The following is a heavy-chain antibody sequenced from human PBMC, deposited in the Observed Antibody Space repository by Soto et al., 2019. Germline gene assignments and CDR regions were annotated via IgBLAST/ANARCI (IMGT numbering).Heavy chain of an antibody. V-gene: IGHV4-34*01. D-gene: IGHD5-18*01. CDR3: ARGYDTALAPIF. CDR2: INHLTTT. J-gene: IGHJ4*02. Sequence: SETLSLTCAVYGGSFSSYHWGWIRQTPGKGLEWIGEINHLTTTNYNPSLKSRVIISLDTPKNQFSLKLSSVTAADTAVYYCARGYDTALAPIFWGQGILVTVSS. CDR1: GGSFSSYH.